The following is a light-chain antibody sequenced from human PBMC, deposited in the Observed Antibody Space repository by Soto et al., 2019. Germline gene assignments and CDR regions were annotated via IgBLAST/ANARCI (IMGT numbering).Light chain of an antibody. J-gene: IGKJ1*01. V-gene: IGKV1-27*01. CDR2: AAS. Sequence: DIQMTQSPSSLSASVGDRVTITCRASQGISYYLAWYQQKPVKVPKLLIYAASTLQSGVLSRFSGSGSGTNITLTISSLQPEDVATYYCQKYNSAPWTFGQGTKVEIK. CDR1: QGISYY. CDR3: QKYNSAPWT.